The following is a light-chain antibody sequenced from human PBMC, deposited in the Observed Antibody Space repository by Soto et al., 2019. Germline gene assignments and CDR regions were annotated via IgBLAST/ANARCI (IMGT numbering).Light chain of an antibody. V-gene: IGLV2-23*03. Sequence: LTQPASVSGSPGQSITISCTGTSSDVGSYNLVSWYQQHPGKAPKLMIYEGSKRPSGVSNRFSGSKSGNTASLTISGLQAEDEADYYCCSYAGNSTVFGTGTKV. J-gene: IGLJ1*01. CDR3: CSYAGNSTV. CDR1: SSDVGSYNL. CDR2: EGS.